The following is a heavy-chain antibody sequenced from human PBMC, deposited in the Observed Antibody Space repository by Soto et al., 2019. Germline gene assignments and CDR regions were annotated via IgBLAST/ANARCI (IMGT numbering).Heavy chain of an antibody. CDR1: GGSISSPNW. CDR3: ARRLGTLECFDY. D-gene: IGHD1-1*01. V-gene: IGHV4-4*02. CDR2: IYHSGST. Sequence: QVQLQESGPGLVKPSGTLSLTCAVYGGSISSPNWWSWVRQPPGKGRECIGEIYHSGSTNYNPSLNRRVTISVDRSNHQFSLNLSSVTAADTAVYYCARRLGTLECFDYWGQGTPVTGSS. J-gene: IGHJ4*02.